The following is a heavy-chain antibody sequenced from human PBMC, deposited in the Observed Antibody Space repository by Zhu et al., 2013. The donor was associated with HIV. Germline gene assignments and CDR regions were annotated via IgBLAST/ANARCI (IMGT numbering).Heavy chain of an antibody. CDR3: ARGRTGTGWNYGL. Sequence: VQLVESGGGVVQPGRSLRLSCAASGFTFSSYAMHWVRQAPGKGLEWVAVISYDGSNKYYADSVKGRFTISRDNSKNTLYLQMNSLRAEDTAVYYCARGRTGTGWNYGLWGQGTLVTVSS. CDR1: GFTFSSYA. J-gene: IGHJ4*02. CDR2: ISYDGSNK. V-gene: IGHV3-30-3*01. D-gene: IGHD1-7*01.